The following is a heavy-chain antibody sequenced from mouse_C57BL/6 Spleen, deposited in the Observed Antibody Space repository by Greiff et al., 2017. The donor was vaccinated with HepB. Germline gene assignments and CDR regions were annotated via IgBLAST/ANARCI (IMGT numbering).Heavy chain of an antibody. CDR2: ISYDGSN. CDR3: ARGVRDWYFDV. V-gene: IGHV3-6*01. Sequence: EVQVVESGLGLVKPSQSLSLTCSVTGYSITSGYYWNWIRQFPGNKLEWMGYISYDGSNNYNPSLKNRISITRDTSKNQFFLKLNSVTTEDTATYYCARGVRDWYFDVWGAGTTVTVSS. CDR1: GYSITSGYY. J-gene: IGHJ1*01.